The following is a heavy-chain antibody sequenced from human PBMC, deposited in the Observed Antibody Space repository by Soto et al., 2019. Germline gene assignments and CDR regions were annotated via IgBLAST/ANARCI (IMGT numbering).Heavy chain of an antibody. CDR2: ISGSGGST. V-gene: IGHV3-23*01. CDR3: AKAKQWLVEAVKVFYY. Sequence: GGSLRLSCAASGFTFSSYAMSWVRQAPGKGLEWVSAISGSGGSTYYADSVKGRFTISRDTSNNTLYLQMNSLRAEDTAVYYCAKAKQWLVEAVKVFYYWCQGTLVTVSS. J-gene: IGHJ4*02. D-gene: IGHD6-19*01. CDR1: GFTFSSYA.